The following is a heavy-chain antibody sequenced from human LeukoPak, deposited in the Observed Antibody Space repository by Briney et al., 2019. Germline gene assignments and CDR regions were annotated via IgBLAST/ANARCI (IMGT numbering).Heavy chain of an antibody. CDR3: ARSSGGPSMTDY. V-gene: IGHV1-69*13. J-gene: IGHJ4*02. D-gene: IGHD2-15*01. CDR1: GGTFSSYA. Sequence: ASVQVSCKASGGTFSSYAISWVRQAPGQGLEWMGGIIPIFGTANYAQKFQGRVTITADESTSTAYMELSSLRSEDTAVYYCARSSGGPSMTDYWGQGTLVTVSS. CDR2: IIPIFGTA.